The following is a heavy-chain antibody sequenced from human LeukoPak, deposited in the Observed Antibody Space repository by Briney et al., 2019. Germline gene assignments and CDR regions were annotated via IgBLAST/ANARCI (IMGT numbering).Heavy chain of an antibody. CDR1: GFPFSSYS. Sequence: PGRSLRLSCAASGFPFSSYSMNWVRQAPGKGLEWVSSISSSSSYIYYADSVKGRFTTSRDNAKNSLYLQMNSLRAEDTAVYYCARGVLGGQQLVRPWATYYFDYWGQGTLVTVSS. CDR2: ISSSSSYI. CDR3: ARGVLGGQQLVRPWATYYFDY. D-gene: IGHD6-13*01. V-gene: IGHV3-21*01. J-gene: IGHJ4*02.